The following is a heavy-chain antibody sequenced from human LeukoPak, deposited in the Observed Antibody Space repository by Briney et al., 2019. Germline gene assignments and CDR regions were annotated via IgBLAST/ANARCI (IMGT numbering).Heavy chain of an antibody. D-gene: IGHD2-2*01. CDR1: GFTFSDYY. CDR3: AKSGCSSTTCSFDY. CDR2: ITSSGTTI. V-gene: IGHV3-11*04. Sequence: GGSLRLSCAASGFTFSDYYMSWIRQAPGKGLEWVSYITSSGTTIYYADSVKGRFTISRDNAKNSLYLQMNSLRAEDTAVYYCAKSGCSSTTCSFDYWGQGTLVTVSS. J-gene: IGHJ4*02.